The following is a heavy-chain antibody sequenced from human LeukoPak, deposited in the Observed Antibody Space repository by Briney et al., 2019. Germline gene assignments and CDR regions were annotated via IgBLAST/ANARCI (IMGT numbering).Heavy chain of an antibody. Sequence: GASVKVSCKASGYTFTGYYMHWVRQAPGQGLEWMGWINPNSGGTNYAQKFQGRVTMTRDTSISTAYMELSRLRSDDTAVYYCARDRSAVPAAIHYWGQGTLVTVSS. CDR2: INPNSGGT. D-gene: IGHD2-2*01. CDR3: ARDRSAVPAAIHY. J-gene: IGHJ4*02. V-gene: IGHV1-2*02. CDR1: GYTFTGYY.